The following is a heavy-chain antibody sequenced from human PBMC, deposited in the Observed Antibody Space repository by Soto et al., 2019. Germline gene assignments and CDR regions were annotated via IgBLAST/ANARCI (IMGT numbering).Heavy chain of an antibody. J-gene: IGHJ5*02. CDR3: AKDIAPVLDCSGGSCYETPRWFDP. CDR2: ISWNSGSI. Sequence: GGSLRLSCAASGFTFDDYAMHWVRQAPGKGLEWVSGISWNSGSIGYADSVKGRFTISRDNAKNSLYLQMNSLRAEDTALYYCAKDIAPVLDCSGGSCYETPRWFDPWGQGTLVTVSS. CDR1: GFTFDDYA. V-gene: IGHV3-9*01. D-gene: IGHD2-15*01.